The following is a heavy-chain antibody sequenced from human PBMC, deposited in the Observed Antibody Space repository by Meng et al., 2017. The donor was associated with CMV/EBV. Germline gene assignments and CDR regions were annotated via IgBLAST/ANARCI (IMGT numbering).Heavy chain of an antibody. Sequence: GSLRLSCAVYGGSLSGYYWSWTRQPPGKGLEWIGEINYSGTTNHNPSLKSRVTISLDSSKNQFSLNLNSVTAADTAVYYCARGYCSSTNCPEGYWGQGTLVTVSS. CDR1: GGSLSGYY. CDR2: INYSGTT. D-gene: IGHD2-2*01. CDR3: ARGYCSSTNCPEGY. V-gene: IGHV4-34*01. J-gene: IGHJ4*02.